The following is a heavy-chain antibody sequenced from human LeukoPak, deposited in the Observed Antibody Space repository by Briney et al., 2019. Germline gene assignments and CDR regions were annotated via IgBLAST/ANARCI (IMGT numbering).Heavy chain of an antibody. Sequence: PSETLSLTCTVSSGSISSYYWSWIRQPAGKGLEWIGRTLTSGSTNYNPSLQSRVTMSVDTSKNQFSLKLNSMTAADTAVYYCAREFSYGSNGRGFDYWGQGTLVTVSS. CDR2: TLTSGST. CDR3: AREFSYGSNGRGFDY. D-gene: IGHD4-23*01. V-gene: IGHV4-4*07. CDR1: SGSISSYY. J-gene: IGHJ4*02.